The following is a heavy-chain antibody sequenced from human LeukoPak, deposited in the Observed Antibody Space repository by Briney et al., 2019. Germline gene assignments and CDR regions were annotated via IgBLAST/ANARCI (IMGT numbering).Heavy chain of an antibody. Sequence: GGSLRLSCAASGFTFSNYAMHWVRQAPGEGLEWVALIWYAGNNKYYTDSVKGRFTISRDNSKNTLNLQMNSLRAEDTAVYYCARESSGGTYSFDYWAREPWSPSPQ. CDR1: GFTFSNYA. D-gene: IGHD3-10*01. J-gene: IGHJ4*02. CDR3: ARESSGGTYSFDY. V-gene: IGHV3-33*01. CDR2: IWYAGNNK.